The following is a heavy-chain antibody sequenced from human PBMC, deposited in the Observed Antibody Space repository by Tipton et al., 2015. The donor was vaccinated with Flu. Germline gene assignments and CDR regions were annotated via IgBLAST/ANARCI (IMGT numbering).Heavy chain of an antibody. J-gene: IGHJ6*02. V-gene: IGHV4-61*02. CDR1: GDSITSGNYF. Sequence: TLSLTCTVSGDSITSGNYFWNWIRQPAGKGLEWIGCIHTSGTTYYKPSLKSRVTISMDTSKNQFSLQVRSVTAADTAVYFCARAESSVWAGYYYGLDVWGQGTTVTVSS. CDR3: ARAESSVWAGYYYGLDV. CDR2: IHTSGTT. D-gene: IGHD6-19*01.